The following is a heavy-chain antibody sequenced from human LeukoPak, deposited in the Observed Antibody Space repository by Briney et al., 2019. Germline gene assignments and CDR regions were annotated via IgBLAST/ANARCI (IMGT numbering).Heavy chain of an antibody. CDR1: GFTFSRYE. J-gene: IGHJ3*02. CDR3: TTAGTGYSSSWYGIEFVAFDI. V-gene: IGHV3-15*01. D-gene: IGHD6-13*01. CDR2: IKSKTEGWTT. Sequence: GGALRFSCAASGFTFSRYERNSVRQAPGKGLDCVGRIKSKTEGWTTDYAAPVKGRFTISRDYSKNTLYLQMNSLKTEDTAVYYCTTAGTGYSSSWYGIEFVAFDIWGQGTMVTVSS.